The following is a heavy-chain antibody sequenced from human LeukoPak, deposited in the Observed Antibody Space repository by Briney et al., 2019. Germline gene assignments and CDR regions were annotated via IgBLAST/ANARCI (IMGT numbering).Heavy chain of an antibody. CDR3: ARDHYNWTPDQGYKVFDY. CDR2: IKQDGSGE. D-gene: IGHD1-20*01. CDR1: GFTFSHDW. J-gene: IGHJ4*02. Sequence: GGSLRLSCAASGFTFSHDWMSWVRQAPGKGLEWVASIKQDGSGEHYVDSVKGRFTISRDNAKNSLYLEMNSLRAEDTAVYYCARDHYNWTPDQGYKVFDYWGQGSLVTVSS. V-gene: IGHV3-7*01.